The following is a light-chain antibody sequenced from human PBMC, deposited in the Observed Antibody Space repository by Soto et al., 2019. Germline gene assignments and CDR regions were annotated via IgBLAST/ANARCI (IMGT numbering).Light chain of an antibody. Sequence: DIQMTQSPSTLSASVGDRVTITCRASQSISSWLAWYQQKPGKAPKLLIYDASSLESGVPSRFSGSGSGTEFTLTISSLQPDDFATDDCQQYNSYPYTFGQGNKLEIK. J-gene: IGKJ2*01. V-gene: IGKV1-5*01. CDR3: QQYNSYPYT. CDR1: QSISSW. CDR2: DAS.